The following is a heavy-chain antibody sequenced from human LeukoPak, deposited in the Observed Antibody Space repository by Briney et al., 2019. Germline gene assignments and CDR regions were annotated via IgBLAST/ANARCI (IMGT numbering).Heavy chain of an antibody. J-gene: IGHJ4*02. CDR2: ISGSTDST. CDR3: AKGGYDLWSGYSPNFDY. CDR1: GFTFSTYA. D-gene: IGHD3-3*01. Sequence: GGSLRLSCAASGFTFSTYAMSWVRQAPGKGLEWVSVISGSTDSTYYADSVKGRFTISRDNSKNTLYLQMNNLRAEETAVYYCAKGGYDLWSGYSPNFDYWGQGPLVTVSS. V-gene: IGHV3-23*01.